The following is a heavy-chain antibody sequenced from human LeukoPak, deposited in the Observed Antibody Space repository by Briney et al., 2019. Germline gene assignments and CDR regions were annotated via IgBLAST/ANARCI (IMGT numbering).Heavy chain of an antibody. J-gene: IGHJ5*02. CDR2: INPNSGGT. D-gene: IGHD3-10*01. CDR1: GYTFTGYF. V-gene: IGHV1-2*02. CDR3: ARKIARGSFDP. Sequence: ASLKVSCKASGYTFTGYFMHWVRQAPGQGLEWMGWINPNSGGTNYAQKFQGRVTMTRDTSISTAYMELSRLRSDDTAVYYCARKIARGSFDPWGQGTLVTVSS.